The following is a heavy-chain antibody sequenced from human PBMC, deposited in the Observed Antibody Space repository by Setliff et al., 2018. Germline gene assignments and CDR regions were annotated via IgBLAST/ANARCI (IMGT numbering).Heavy chain of an antibody. CDR2: ISYSGST. Sequence: PSETLSLTCTVSGDSVSRSYWGWMRQPPGKGLEWIGYISYSGSTTYNPSLKSRVTISLDMSKNQFSLRLSSVTAADTAVYYCARTRYGLGGRPYWGQGTLVTVSS. CDR3: ARTRYGLGGRPY. D-gene: IGHD2-15*01. J-gene: IGHJ4*02. CDR1: GDSVSRSY. V-gene: IGHV4-59*02.